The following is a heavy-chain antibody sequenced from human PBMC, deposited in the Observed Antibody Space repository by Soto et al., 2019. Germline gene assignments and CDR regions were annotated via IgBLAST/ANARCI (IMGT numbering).Heavy chain of an antibody. CDR1: GGSISSYY. CDR3: AREGSFGVVMIDAFDI. Sequence: PSETLSLTCTVSGGSISSYYWSWIRQPPGKGLEWIGYIYYSGSTNYNPSLKSRVTISVDTSKNQFSLKLSSVTAADTAVYYCAREGSFGVVMIDAFDIWGQGTMVTVSS. D-gene: IGHD3-3*01. V-gene: IGHV4-59*01. CDR2: IYYSGST. J-gene: IGHJ3*02.